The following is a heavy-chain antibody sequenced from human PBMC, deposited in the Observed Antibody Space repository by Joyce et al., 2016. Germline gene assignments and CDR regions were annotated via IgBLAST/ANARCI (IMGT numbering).Heavy chain of an antibody. CDR3: ARDTAMATGYYYYGMDV. D-gene: IGHD5-18*01. CDR1: GYTFTNSY. CDR2: INPSGGST. J-gene: IGHJ6*02. V-gene: IGHV1-46*01. Sequence: QVQLVQSGAEVKKPGASVKVSCKASGYTFTNSYMHWVRQAPGQGLEWMGRINPSGGSTNSAQKFQGRVTMTRDTSTSTVYMELSSLRSEDTAVYYCARDTAMATGYYYYGMDVWGQGTTVTVSS.